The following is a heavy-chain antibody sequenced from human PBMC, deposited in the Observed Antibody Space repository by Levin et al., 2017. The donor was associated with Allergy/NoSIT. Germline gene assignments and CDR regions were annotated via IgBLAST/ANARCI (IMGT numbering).Heavy chain of an antibody. V-gene: IGHV3-21*01. CDR1: GFPFSTYS. CDR2: ISSSGLST. D-gene: IGHD3-22*01. J-gene: IGHJ6*03. Sequence: GESLKISCAGSGFPFSTYSFNWVRQAPGKGLEWVSSISSSGLSTYYADSVKGRFSGSRDNPKNSLYLQMNSLRADDTAVYYCAREGVVVGSDYYYYYMDVWGKGTTVTVSS. CDR3: AREGVVVGSDYYYYYMDV.